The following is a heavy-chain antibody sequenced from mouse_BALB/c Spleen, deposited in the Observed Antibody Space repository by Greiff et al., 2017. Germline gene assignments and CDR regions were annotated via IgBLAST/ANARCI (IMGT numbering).Heavy chain of an antibody. V-gene: IGHV14-3*02. D-gene: IGHD1-1*01. J-gene: IGHJ1*01. CDR3: AGGATVVAWYFDV. CDR2: IDPANGNT. CDR1: GFNIKDTY. Sequence: EVKLVESGAELVKPGASVKLSCTASGFNIKDTYMHWVKQRPEQGLEWIGRIDPANGNTNYDPKFQGKATITADTSSNTAYLQLSSLTSEDTAVYYCAGGATVVAWYFDVWGEGTTVTVSS.